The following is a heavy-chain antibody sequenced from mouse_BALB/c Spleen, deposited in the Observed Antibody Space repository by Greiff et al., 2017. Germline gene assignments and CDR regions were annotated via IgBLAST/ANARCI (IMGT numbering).Heavy chain of an antibody. CDR2: ISYSGST. Sequence: EVQLVESGPGLVKPSQSLSLTCTVTGYSITSDYAWNWIRQFPGNKLEWMGYISYSGSTSYNPSLKSRISITRDTSKNQFFLQLNSVTTEDTATYYCARDYGSSYGRFAYWGQGTLVTVSA. D-gene: IGHD1-1*01. J-gene: IGHJ3*01. CDR1: GYSITSDYA. CDR3: ARDYGSSYGRFAY. V-gene: IGHV3-2*02.